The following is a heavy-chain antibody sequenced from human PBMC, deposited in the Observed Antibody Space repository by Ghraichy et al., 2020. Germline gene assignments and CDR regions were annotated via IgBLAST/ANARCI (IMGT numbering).Heavy chain of an antibody. CDR1: GDSVSSNSAA. V-gene: IGHV6-1*01. J-gene: IGHJ6*02. D-gene: IGHD2-8*01. Sequence: SQTLSLTCAISGDSVSSNSAAWNWIRQSPSRGLEWLGRTYYRSKWYNDYAVSVKSRITINPDTSKNQFSLQLNSVTPEDTAVYYCARVQRTLLYCTNGVCNYYYYGMDVWGQGTTVTVSS. CDR2: TYYRSKWYN. CDR3: ARVQRTLLYCTNGVCNYYYYGMDV.